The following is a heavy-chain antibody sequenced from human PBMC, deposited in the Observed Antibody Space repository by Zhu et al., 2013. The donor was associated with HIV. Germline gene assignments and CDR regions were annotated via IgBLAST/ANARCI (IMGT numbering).Heavy chain of an antibody. CDR3: ARDAGDYDSSGFPWGY. CDR2: IYHSGST. CDR1: GYSISSGYY. V-gene: IGHV4-38-2*02. Sequence: QVQLQESGPGLVKPSETLSLTCTVSGYSISSGYYWGWIRQPPGKGLEWIGSIYHSGSTYYNPSLKSRVTISVDTSKNQFSLKLSSVTAADTAVYYCARDAGDYDSSGFPWGYWGQGTLVTVSS. J-gene: IGHJ4*02. D-gene: IGHD3-22*01.